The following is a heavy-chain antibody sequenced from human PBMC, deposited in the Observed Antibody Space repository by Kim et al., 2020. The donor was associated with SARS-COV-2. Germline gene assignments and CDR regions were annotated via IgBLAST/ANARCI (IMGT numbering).Heavy chain of an antibody. Sequence: RVTISVDTSKNQFSLKLSSVTAADTAVYYCARHPTAKILRFLEWLLYLDYWGQGTLVTVSS. J-gene: IGHJ4*02. D-gene: IGHD3-3*01. CDR3: ARHPTAKILRFLEWLLYLDY. V-gene: IGHV4-39*01.